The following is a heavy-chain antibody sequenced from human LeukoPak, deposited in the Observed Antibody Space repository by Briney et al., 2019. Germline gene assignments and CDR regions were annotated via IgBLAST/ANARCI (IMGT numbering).Heavy chain of an antibody. J-gene: IGHJ4*02. V-gene: IGHV4-34*01. CDR2: IYNSGST. CDR1: GGSFSGSN. Sequence: SETLSLTCSVHGGSFSGSNWSWIPRTPGKGLEWIGEIYNSGSTIYNPSLKSRVTISVDTSKNQLSLNVNSVTAADTAVYYCVRAYDYWGQGTLVTVSS. CDR3: VRAYDY.